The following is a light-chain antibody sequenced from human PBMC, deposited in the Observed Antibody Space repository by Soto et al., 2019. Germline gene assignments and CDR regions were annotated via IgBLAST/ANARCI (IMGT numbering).Light chain of an antibody. CDR3: CSYAGRYTYV. CDR1: SSDVGGYNY. J-gene: IGLJ1*01. CDR2: DVS. V-gene: IGLV2-11*01. Sequence: QSPLTHPRSVSGSPGQSVSISCTGTSSDVGGYNYVPWYQQHPGKAPKVMIYDVSKRPSGVPDRFSGSKSGNTASLTISGLQSEDEADYYCCSYAGRYTYVFGTGTKVTVL.